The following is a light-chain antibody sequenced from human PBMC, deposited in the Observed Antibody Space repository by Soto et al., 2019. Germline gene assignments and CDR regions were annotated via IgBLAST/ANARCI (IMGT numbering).Light chain of an antibody. CDR3: QQYASYPWT. Sequence: DVQLTEAASTLSASIRDIVTITCXASQSLSGWLAWYQQTPGKAPKLLISDAFRLESGVPSRFRGSGSGTEFSLTISSLQPGDSATFYCQQYASYPWTFGRGTKVDIK. CDR2: DAF. V-gene: IGKV1-5*01. J-gene: IGKJ1*01. CDR1: QSLSGW.